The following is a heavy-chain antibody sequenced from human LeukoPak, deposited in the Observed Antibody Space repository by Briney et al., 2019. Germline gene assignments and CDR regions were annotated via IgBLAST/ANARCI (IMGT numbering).Heavy chain of an antibody. CDR2: IVTAGDT. J-gene: IGHJ3*02. CDR3: ARVCQVGAIRGPFDI. Sequence: GGSLRLSCAASGFTFTTCDMHWVRQATGKGLEWVSAIVTAGDTYYPGSVKGRFTISRENAKNSLYLQMNSLRAGDTAVYYCARVCQVGAIRGPFDIWGQGTMVTVSS. CDR1: GFTFTTCD. D-gene: IGHD1-26*01. V-gene: IGHV3-13*04.